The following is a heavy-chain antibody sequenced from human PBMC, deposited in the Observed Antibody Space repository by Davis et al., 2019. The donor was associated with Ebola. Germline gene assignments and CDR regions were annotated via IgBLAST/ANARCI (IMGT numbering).Heavy chain of an antibody. D-gene: IGHD4-23*01. V-gene: IGHV3-48*03. J-gene: IGHJ5*01. Sequence: GESLKISCAASGFTFSSFEMTWVRQAPGKGLEWVSYISGSGSTIFYADSVKGRFTISRDNAKNSLYLQMNSLRAEDTAVYYCARGNLPDYGGHSDSWGQGSLVTVSS. CDR3: ARGNLPDYGGHSDS. CDR2: ISGSGSTI. CDR1: GFTFSSFE.